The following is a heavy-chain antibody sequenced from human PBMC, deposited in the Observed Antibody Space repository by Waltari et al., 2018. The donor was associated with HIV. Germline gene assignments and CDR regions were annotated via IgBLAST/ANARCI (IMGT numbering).Heavy chain of an antibody. V-gene: IGHV1-3*01. D-gene: IGHD2-15*01. CDR2: SNAGNGNT. CDR1: GYTFTSYA. CDR3: ARDIPRMGIDY. Sequence: QVQLVQSGAEVKKPGASVKVSCKASGYTFTSYAMHWVRQAPGQRLEWMGWSNAGNGNTKNSQKFQGRVTITRDTSASTAYMELSSLRSEDTAVYYCARDIPRMGIDYWGQGTLVTVSS. J-gene: IGHJ4*02.